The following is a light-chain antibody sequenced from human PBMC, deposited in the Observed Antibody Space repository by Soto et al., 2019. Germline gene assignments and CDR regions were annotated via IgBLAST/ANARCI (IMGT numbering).Light chain of an antibody. V-gene: IGKV1-5*03. Sequence: DIQMTQSPSTLSASVGDRVTITCRASQSISNWLAWYQQKPGKAHKVLIYKAASLESGLPSRFSGSGSGTELTITISSLQPDDFAAYYCQQYNRESPYTFGQGTKVQIK. J-gene: IGKJ2*01. CDR3: QQYNRESPYT. CDR1: QSISNW. CDR2: KAA.